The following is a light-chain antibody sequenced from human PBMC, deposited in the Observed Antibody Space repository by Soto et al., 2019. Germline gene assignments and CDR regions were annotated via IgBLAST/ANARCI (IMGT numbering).Light chain of an antibody. CDR3: QQYDTSPLT. J-gene: IGKJ4*01. V-gene: IGKV3-20*01. CDR2: GPS. Sequence: DIVLTQSPGTLSLSPGERATLSCRASQSVSSSYLAWYQQKPGQAPRLLIYGPSNRATGIPDRFSGSGSATDFTLTISRLEPEDFAVYYCQQYDTSPLTFGGGTKVDSK. CDR1: QSVSSSY.